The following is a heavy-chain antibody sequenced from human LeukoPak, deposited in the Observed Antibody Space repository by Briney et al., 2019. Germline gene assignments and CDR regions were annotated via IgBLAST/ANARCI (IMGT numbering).Heavy chain of an antibody. CDR1: GYTFAGYY. CDR2: INPNSGDT. J-gene: IGHJ4*02. D-gene: IGHD4-23*01. CDR3: AREIGWVTRDF. Sequence: ASVKVSCKASGYTFAGYYMHWVRQAPGQGLEWMGRINPNSGDTDYAQNSQGRVTMTRDTSISTAYMELSRLRSDDTAVYYCAREIGWVTRDFWGQGTLVTVPS. V-gene: IGHV1-2*06.